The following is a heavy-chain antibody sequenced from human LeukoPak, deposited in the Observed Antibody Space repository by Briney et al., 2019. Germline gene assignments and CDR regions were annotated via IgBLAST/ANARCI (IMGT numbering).Heavy chain of an antibody. Sequence: GGSLRLSCAASGFTFSSYAMSWVRQAPGKGLEWVSAISGSGGSTYYADSVKGRFTISRDNSKHTLYLQMNSLRAEDTAVYYCARVSGWFGELLTLSFDYWGQGTLVTVSS. CDR2: ISGSGGST. CDR1: GFTFSSYA. J-gene: IGHJ4*02. V-gene: IGHV3-23*01. D-gene: IGHD3-10*01. CDR3: ARVSGWFGELLTLSFDY.